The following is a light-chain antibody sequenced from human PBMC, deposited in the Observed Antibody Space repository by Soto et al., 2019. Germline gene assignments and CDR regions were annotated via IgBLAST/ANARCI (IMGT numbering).Light chain of an antibody. J-gene: IGLJ2*01. Sequence: QSVLAQPPSASGTPGQRVTISCSGSTSNVGSNLASWYQQLPGSAPKLLIYTDYERPSGVPDRFSGSKSGTSASLGISGLRSEEEADYFCAVWDDSLSGVVVGGGTKLTVL. CDR2: TDY. CDR3: AVWDDSLSGVV. CDR1: TSNVGSNL. V-gene: IGLV1-47*02.